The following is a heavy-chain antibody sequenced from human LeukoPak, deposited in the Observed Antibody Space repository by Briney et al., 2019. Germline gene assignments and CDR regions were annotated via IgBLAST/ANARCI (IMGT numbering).Heavy chain of an antibody. D-gene: IGHD3-3*01. Sequence: SETLSLTCTVSGGSISSYYWSWIRQPPGKGLEWIGYIYYSGSTNYNPSLKNRVTISVDTSKNQFSLKLSSVTAADTAVYFCFSRFLEWLHVNWGQGTLVTVSS. V-gene: IGHV4-59*01. CDR2: IYYSGST. CDR1: GGSISSYY. CDR3: FSRFLEWLHVN. J-gene: IGHJ4*02.